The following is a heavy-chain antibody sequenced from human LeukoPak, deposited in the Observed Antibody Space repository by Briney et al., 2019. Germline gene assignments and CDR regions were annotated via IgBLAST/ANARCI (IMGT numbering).Heavy chain of an antibody. CDR2: INAGNGNT. CDR3: ARAYSSSWYGNWFDP. V-gene: IGHV1-3*01. CDR1: GYTFTSYA. J-gene: IGHJ5*02. D-gene: IGHD6-13*01. Sequence: GASVKVSCKASGYTFTSYAMHWVRQAPGQRLEWMGWINAGNGNTKYSQKFQGRVTITRDTSASTAYMELSSLRSEDTAVYYCARAYSSSWYGNWFDPWGQGTLVTVSS.